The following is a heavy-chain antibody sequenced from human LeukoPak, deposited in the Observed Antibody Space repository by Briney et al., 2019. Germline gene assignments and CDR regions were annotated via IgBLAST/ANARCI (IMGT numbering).Heavy chain of an antibody. J-gene: IGHJ3*01. D-gene: IGHD2-15*01. Sequence: SETLSLTCSISGYSISSGYFWAWIRQSPGKGLEWIGSMYYSGSTYYNSSIKSRVTLSLDRSESQFSLKLRSVTAADTAVYYCARYGLLGISEINGFDLWGQGTMVTVSS. CDR1: GYSISSGYF. V-gene: IGHV4-38-2*02. CDR3: ARYGLLGISEINGFDL. CDR2: MYYSGST.